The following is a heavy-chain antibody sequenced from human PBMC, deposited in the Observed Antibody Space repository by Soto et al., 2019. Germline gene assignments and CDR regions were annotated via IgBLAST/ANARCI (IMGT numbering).Heavy chain of an antibody. CDR1: GYTFTSHA. V-gene: IGHV1-3*01. Sequence: QVQFVQSGAEVKRPGASVTVSCKASGYTFTSHAVHWVRQAPGERLECMGWIHAGNGKTKYSQSFQGRVTFTSDTSASTVYMELSSLKSEDTAVYYCARGGRVGAPSFDYWGQGTLVTVSS. J-gene: IGHJ4*02. CDR3: ARGGRVGAPSFDY. CDR2: IHAGNGKT. D-gene: IGHD1-26*01.